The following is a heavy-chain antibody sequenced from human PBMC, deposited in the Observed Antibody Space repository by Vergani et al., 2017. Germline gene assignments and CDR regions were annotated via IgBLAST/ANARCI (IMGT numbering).Heavy chain of an antibody. J-gene: IGHJ4*02. CDR3: AKHFRGWGIDY. CDR1: GFPLSNYD. CDR2: IQFDGSNQ. D-gene: IGHD3-16*01. Sequence: VQLVESGGGVVQRGGSLRLPCATSGFPLSNYDMQWIPQGPGKGLEFVAFIQFDGSNQYYADSVKGRFTLSRDFAKNTLYLQMNSLRTDDKATYYCAKHFRGWGIDYWGQGTQVIVSS. V-gene: IGHV3-30*02.